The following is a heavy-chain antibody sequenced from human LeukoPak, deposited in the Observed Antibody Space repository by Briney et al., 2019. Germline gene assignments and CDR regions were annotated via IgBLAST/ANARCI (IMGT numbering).Heavy chain of an antibody. CDR1: GFTFSSYA. CDR2: ISGSGGST. Sequence: GGSLRLSCAASGFTFSSYAMSWVRQAPGKGLEWVSAISGSGGSTYYADSVKGRFTISRDNSKNTLYLQMNSLRAQDTAVYYCAKVTNTAAKLPNYFDYWGQGTLVTVSS. V-gene: IGHV3-23*01. D-gene: IGHD6-13*01. J-gene: IGHJ4*02. CDR3: AKVTNTAAKLPNYFDY.